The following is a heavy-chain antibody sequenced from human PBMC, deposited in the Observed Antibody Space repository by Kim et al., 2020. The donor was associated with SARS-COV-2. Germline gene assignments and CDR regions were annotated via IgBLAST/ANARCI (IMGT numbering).Heavy chain of an antibody. CDR2: INAGNGNT. CDR1: GYTFTSYA. Sequence: ASVKVSCKASGYTFTSYAMHWVRQAPGQRLEWMGWINAGNGNTKYSQKFQGRVTITRDTSASTVYMELSSLRSEDTAVYYCARPRGYSSSWYFGYWGQGTLVTVSS. CDR3: ARPRGYSSSWYFGY. V-gene: IGHV1-3*01. D-gene: IGHD6-13*01. J-gene: IGHJ4*02.